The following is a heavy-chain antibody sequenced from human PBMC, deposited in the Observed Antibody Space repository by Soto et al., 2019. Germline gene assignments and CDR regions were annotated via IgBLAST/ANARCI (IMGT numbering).Heavy chain of an antibody. D-gene: IGHD4-17*01. CDR1: GLIVSRDS. V-gene: IGHV3-66*01. CDR2: INPGGSP. Sequence: EVQLVESGGILVQPGGSLRLSCAASGLIVSRDSVSWVRRAPGRGLEWVSLINPGGSPFYTDSVKGRFTISRENSNNTWYLQMNSLRGEDTAVYYCAIMRDGDYVDHWGQGTLVTVSS. J-gene: IGHJ4*02. CDR3: AIMRDGDYVDH.